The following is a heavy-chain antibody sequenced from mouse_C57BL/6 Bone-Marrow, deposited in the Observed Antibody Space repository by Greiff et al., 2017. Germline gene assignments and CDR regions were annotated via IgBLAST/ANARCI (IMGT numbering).Heavy chain of an antibody. CDR3: ARGGYYAMDY. CDR2: IDPSDSYT. Sequence: VQLQQSGAELVMPGASVKLSCKASGYTFTSYWMHWVKQRPGQGLEWIGEIDPSDSYTNYNQKFKGKSTLTVDKSSSTAYMQLSSLTSEDSAVYYSARGGYYAMDYWGQGTSVTVSS. CDR1: GYTFTSYW. J-gene: IGHJ4*01. V-gene: IGHV1-69*01.